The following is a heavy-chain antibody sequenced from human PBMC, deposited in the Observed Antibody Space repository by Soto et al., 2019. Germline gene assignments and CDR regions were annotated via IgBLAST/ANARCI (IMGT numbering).Heavy chain of an antibody. CDR1: GYTFTSYY. CDR2: INPSGGST. CDR3: ARSVFDSSGYLVPYYYYYGMDV. V-gene: IGHV1-46*03. Sequence: GASVKVSCKASGYTFTSYYMHWVRQAPGQGLEWMGIINPSGGSTSYAQKFQGRVTMTRDTSTSTVYMELSSLRSEDTAVYYCARSVFDSSGYLVPYYYYYGMDVWGQGTTVTVS. D-gene: IGHD3-22*01. J-gene: IGHJ6*02.